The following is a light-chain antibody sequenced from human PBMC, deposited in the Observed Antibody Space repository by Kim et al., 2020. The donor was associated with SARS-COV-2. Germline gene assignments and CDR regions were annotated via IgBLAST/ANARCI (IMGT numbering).Light chain of an antibody. CDR1: HTVVDNY. Sequence: LSPGDRATLSCRSTHTVVDNYLAWYQHKPGQSPRLLIYRAFTRATGVPDRFSGSGSGTDFTLTISRLEPEDFAVYYCHQYGRSQTFGQGTKVDIK. CDR3: HQYGRSQT. J-gene: IGKJ1*01. CDR2: RAF. V-gene: IGKV3-20*01.